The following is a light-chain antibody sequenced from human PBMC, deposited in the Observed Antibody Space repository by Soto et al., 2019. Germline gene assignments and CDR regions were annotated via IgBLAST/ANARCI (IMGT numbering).Light chain of an antibody. CDR3: QHYGGRWT. CDR1: QSVSPNY. V-gene: IGKV3-20*01. CDR2: GAS. J-gene: IGKJ1*01. Sequence: IVLTQSPGTLSLSPGERATLSCRASQSVSPNYIAWYQKTPARAPRLLIYGASKRATGIPDRFSGSGSGTDFALTISSLEFGDSGMYYCQHYGGRWTFGQGTKVEIK.